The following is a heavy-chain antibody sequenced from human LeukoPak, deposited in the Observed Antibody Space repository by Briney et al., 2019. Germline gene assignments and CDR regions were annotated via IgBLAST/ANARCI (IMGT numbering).Heavy chain of an antibody. Sequence: GGSLRLSCAASGFTFDNYGMNWVRQPPGKGLEWVCNINWNGGSTSYADSLKGRLTISRDNAKSSLYLQMNSLRAEDTAMYFCARRMPGDAFDVWGQGTMVTVSS. CDR1: GFTFDNYG. V-gene: IGHV3-20*04. J-gene: IGHJ3*01. D-gene: IGHD2-2*01. CDR2: INWNGGST. CDR3: ARRMPGDAFDV.